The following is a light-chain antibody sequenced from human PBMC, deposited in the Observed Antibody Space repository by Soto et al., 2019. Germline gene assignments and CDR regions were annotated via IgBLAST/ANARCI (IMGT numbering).Light chain of an antibody. CDR1: QSVLYSSKNKNY. J-gene: IGKJ1*01. CDR2: WAS. CDR3: LQYFNTPAWT. V-gene: IGKV4-1*01. Sequence: DIVMTQSPDSLAVSLGERATINCKSSQSVLYSSKNKNYLAWYQQKPVQPPKLLIYWASTRESGVPDRFSGSGSVTDFTLTISSLQAEDVALYYWLQYFNTPAWTFGRGTKAEIK.